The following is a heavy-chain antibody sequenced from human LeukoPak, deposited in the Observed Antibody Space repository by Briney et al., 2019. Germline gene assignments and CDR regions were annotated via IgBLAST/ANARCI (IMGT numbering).Heavy chain of an antibody. V-gene: IGHV3-74*01. D-gene: IGHD3-16*01. Sequence: GGSLRLSCAASGFTFSSYWMHWVRQAPGKGLVWVSRINTDGSSTSYADSVKGRFTISRDNSKSTLSLQMNSLRAEDTAVYYCAGALGYFDFWGQGTLVTVSS. CDR2: INTDGSST. CDR1: GFTFSSYW. J-gene: IGHJ4*02. CDR3: AGALGYFDF.